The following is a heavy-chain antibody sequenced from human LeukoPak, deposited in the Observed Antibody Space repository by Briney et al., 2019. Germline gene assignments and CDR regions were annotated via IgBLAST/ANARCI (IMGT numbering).Heavy chain of an antibody. V-gene: IGHV1-69*13. CDR2: IIPIFGTA. D-gene: IGHD3-3*01. CDR1: GGTFSSYA. J-gene: IGHJ4*02. CDR3: ARALTIFGVVIPYYFDY. Sequence: ASVKVSCKASGGTFSSYAISWVRQAPGQGLEWVGGIIPIFGTANYAQKFQGRVTITADESTSTAYKELSSLRSEDTAVYYCARALTIFGVVIPYYFDYWGQGTLVTVSS.